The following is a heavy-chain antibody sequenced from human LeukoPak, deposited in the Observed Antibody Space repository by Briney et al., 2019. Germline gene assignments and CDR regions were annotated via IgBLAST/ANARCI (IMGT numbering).Heavy chain of an antibody. Sequence: GGSLRLSCAASGFTFSSYGMHWVRQAPGKGLEWVAVISYDGSNKYYADSVKGRFTISRDNSKNTLYLQMNSLRAEDTAVYYCAKRLVRGQGNYYYGMDVWGQGTTVTVSS. J-gene: IGHJ6*02. V-gene: IGHV3-30*18. D-gene: IGHD3-10*01. CDR2: ISYDGSNK. CDR1: GFTFSSYG. CDR3: AKRLVRGQGNYYYGMDV.